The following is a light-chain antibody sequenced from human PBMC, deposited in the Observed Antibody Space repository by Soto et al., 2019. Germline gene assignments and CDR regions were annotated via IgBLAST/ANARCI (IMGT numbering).Light chain of an antibody. J-gene: IGKJ4*01. CDR1: QSVRSSH. V-gene: IGKV3-20*01. CDR2: GAS. Sequence: VLTQSPGTLSLSPGERATLSCGASQSVRSSHLAWYQQKPGQAPRLLIYGASSRATGIPDRFSGSGSGTDFTLTISRLEPEDFAVYHCQQYSSSPLTFGGGTKVDIK. CDR3: QQYSSSPLT.